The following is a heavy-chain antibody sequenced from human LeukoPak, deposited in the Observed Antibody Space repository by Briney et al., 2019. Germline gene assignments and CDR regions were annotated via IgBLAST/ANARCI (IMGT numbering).Heavy chain of an antibody. V-gene: IGHV5-51*01. J-gene: IGHJ4*02. D-gene: IGHD2-2*02. Sequence: GESLKISCKGSGYRSTSYWIGWGRQMPGKGLEWMGLINPAGSDPGYNPPLQGQVTISGNKSISTAYLQWSSLKASDTAMYYCAIGGDSTTSCYRCFDYWGQGTLVTVSS. CDR1: GYRSTSYW. CDR2: INPAGSDP. CDR3: AIGGDSTTSCYRCFDY.